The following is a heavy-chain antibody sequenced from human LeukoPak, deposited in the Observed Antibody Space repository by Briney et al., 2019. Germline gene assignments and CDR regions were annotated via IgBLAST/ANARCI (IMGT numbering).Heavy chain of an antibody. CDR3: GKSLPGGLDV. J-gene: IGHJ6*02. V-gene: IGHV3-23*01. Sequence: GGSLRLSCAASGFTFSSYAMSWVRQAPGKGLEWVSGISGSGGSTYYADSVKGRFTISRDDSKNTLYLQMNSLRAEDTAVYYCGKSLPGGLDVWGQGTTVTVSS. CDR2: ISGSGGST. CDR1: GFTFSSYA.